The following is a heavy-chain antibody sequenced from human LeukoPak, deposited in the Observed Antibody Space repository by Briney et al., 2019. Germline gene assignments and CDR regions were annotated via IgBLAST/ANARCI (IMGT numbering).Heavy chain of an antibody. CDR1: GGSFSGYY. D-gene: IGHD3-10*01. CDR3: AREARIRGARWGY. J-gene: IGHJ4*02. V-gene: IGHV4-34*01. Sequence: PSETLSLTCAVYGGSFSGYYWSWIRQPPGKGLEWIGEINHSGSTNYNPSLKSRVTISVDTSKNQFSLKLSSVTTADTAVYYCAREARIRGARWGYWGQGTLVTVSS. CDR2: INHSGST.